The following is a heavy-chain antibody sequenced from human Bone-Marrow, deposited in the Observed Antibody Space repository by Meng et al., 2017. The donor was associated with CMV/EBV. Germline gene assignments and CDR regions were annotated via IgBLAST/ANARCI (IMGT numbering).Heavy chain of an antibody. CDR1: GFTFSSYE. J-gene: IGHJ6*02. V-gene: IGHV3-23*01. Sequence: GGSLRLSCAASGFTFSSYEMNWVRQAPGKGLEWVSSISGSGGSTYYADSVKGRFTISRDNSKNTLYLRMDSLRAEDTAVYFCARDRLPDYGDSYGMDVWGQGTTVTVSS. CDR3: ARDRLPDYGDSYGMDV. CDR2: ISGSGGST. D-gene: IGHD4-17*01.